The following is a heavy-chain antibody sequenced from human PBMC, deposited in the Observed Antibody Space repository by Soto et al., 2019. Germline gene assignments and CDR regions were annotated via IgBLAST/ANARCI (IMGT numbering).Heavy chain of an antibody. D-gene: IGHD1-26*01. CDR3: ARDSGSGSYRFDY. CDR2: INPNSGGT. CDR1: GYTFTGYY. J-gene: IGHJ4*02. Sequence: ASVKVSCKASGYTFTGYYMHWVRQAPGQGLEWMGWINPNSGGTNYAQKFQGWVTMTRDTSISTAYMELSRLRSDDTAVYYCARDSGSGSYRFDYWGQGTLVTVSS. V-gene: IGHV1-2*04.